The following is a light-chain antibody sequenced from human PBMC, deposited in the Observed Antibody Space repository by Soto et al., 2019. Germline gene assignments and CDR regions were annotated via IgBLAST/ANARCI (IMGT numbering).Light chain of an antibody. V-gene: IGLV4-69*01. CDR1: SGHNSYA. CDR3: QTWSTDIRV. CDR2: LNSDGSH. Sequence: QLVLTQPPSASASLGASVKLTCTLSSGHNSYAIAWHQQQPEKGPRYLMKLNSDGSHSKGDGIPDRFSGSSSGAERYLTISSLQSEDEADYYCQTWSTDIRVFGGGTTLTV. J-gene: IGLJ3*02.